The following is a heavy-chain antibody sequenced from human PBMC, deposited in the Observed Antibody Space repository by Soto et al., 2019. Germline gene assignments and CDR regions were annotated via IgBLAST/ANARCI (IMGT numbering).Heavy chain of an antibody. J-gene: IGHJ5*02. CDR3: ARELGGSRSRWFDP. CDR2: IIPILGIA. CDR1: GGTFSSYT. Sequence: QVQLVQSGAEVKKPGSSVKVSCKASGGTFSSYTISWVRQAPGQGLEWMGRIIPILGIANYAQKFQGRVTITEDKSTSTAYMELSSLRSEDTAVYDCARELGGSRSRWFDPWGQGTLVTVSS. D-gene: IGHD1-26*01. V-gene: IGHV1-69*08.